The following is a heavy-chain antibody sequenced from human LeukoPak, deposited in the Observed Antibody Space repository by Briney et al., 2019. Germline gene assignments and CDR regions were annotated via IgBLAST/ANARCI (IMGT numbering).Heavy chain of an antibody. CDR2: IRSKAYGGTT. CDR3: TRETASSGWSHFYYYYYMDV. D-gene: IGHD6-19*01. V-gene: IGHV3-49*04. CDR1: GFTFGDYD. Sequence: GGSLRLSCTASGFTFGDYDMSWVRQAPGKGLEWVGFIRSKAYGGTTEYAASVKGRFTISRDDSKSIAYLQMNSLKTEDTAVYYCTRETASSGWSHFYYYYYMDVWGKGTTVTISS. J-gene: IGHJ6*03.